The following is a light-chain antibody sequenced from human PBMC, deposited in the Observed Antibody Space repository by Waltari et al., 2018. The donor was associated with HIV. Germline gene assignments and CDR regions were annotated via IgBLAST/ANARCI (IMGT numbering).Light chain of an antibody. J-gene: IGLJ2*01. CDR1: TSDFGRHTH. Sequence: QSALTQPASVSGSPGRSITISCTGATSDFGRHTHISWYQQLPGKAPKLIIYDVNKRPSGVSNRYSGAKFGNTASLLISGLQSEDEADYHCSSYTDLTTIFGGGTRLTV. CDR3: SSYTDLTTI. V-gene: IGLV2-14*03. CDR2: DVN.